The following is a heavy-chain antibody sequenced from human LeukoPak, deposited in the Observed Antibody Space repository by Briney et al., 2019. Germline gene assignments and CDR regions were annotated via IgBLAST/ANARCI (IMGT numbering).Heavy chain of an antibody. CDR2: ISGSGGST. CDR1: GFTFSSYA. V-gene: IGHV3-23*01. CDR3: AKGGVGDYWLLYDHDAFDI. J-gene: IGHJ3*02. D-gene: IGHD3/OR15-3a*01. Sequence: GGSLRLSCAASGFTFSSYAMSWVRQAPGKGLEWVSAISGSGGSTYYADSVKGRFTISRDNSKNTLYLQMNSLRAEDTAVYYCAKGGVGDYWLLYDHDAFDIWGQGTMVTVSS.